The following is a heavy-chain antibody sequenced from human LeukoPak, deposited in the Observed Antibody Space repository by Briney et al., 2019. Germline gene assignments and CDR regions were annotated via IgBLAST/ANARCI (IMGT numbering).Heavy chain of an antibody. CDR3: ARDPGGYCSSTSCSSYYYYMDV. D-gene: IGHD2-2*01. V-gene: IGHV4-4*07. CDR1: GGSISSYY. CDR2: IYTSGST. Sequence: SETLSLTCTVSGGSISSYYWSWIRQPAGKGLEWIGRIYTSGSTNYNPSLKSRVTMLVDTSKNQFSLKLSSVTAADTAVYYCARDPGGYCSSTSCSSYYYYMDVWGKGTTVTVSS. J-gene: IGHJ6*03.